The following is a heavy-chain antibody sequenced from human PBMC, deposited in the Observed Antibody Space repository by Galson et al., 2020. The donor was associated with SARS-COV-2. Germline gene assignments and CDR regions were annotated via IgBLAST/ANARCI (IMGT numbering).Heavy chain of an antibody. J-gene: IGHJ4*02. D-gene: IGHD2-21*02. CDR3: ARVVTGAGVDY. V-gene: IGHV4-39*07. CDR2: IYYSGST. CDR1: GGSIRTSNYY. Sequence: SQTLSLTCTVSGGSIRTSNYYWGWVRQPPGKGLEWIGSIYYSGSTYYNASLKSRVTISVDTSKNQFSLKLSSVTAADTAVYYCARVVTGAGVDYWGQGTLVTVSS.